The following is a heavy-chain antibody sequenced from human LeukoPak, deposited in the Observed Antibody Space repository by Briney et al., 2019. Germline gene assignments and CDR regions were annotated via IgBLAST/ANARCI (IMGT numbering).Heavy chain of an antibody. CDR1: GLTFSDYY. J-gene: IGHJ5*02. CDR2: ISSSGSTI. D-gene: IGHD2-15*01. CDR3: ARDPGYCSGGSCYGGSVGGWFDP. V-gene: IGHV3-11*01. Sequence: TGGSLRLSCAASGLTFSDYYMSWIRQAPGKGLEWVSYISSSGSTIYYADSVKGRFTISRDNAKNSLYLQMNSLRAEDTAVYYCARDPGYCSGGSCYGGSVGGWFDPWGQGTLVTVSS.